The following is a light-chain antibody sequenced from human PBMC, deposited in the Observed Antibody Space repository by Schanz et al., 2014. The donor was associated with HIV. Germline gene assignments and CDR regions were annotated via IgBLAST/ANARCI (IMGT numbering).Light chain of an antibody. CDR3: MQVLQTAQFT. V-gene: IGKV2-28*01. J-gene: IGKJ3*01. CDR1: QSLLHSDGYNY. CDR2: LGS. Sequence: DIVMTQSPLSLPVPPGEPASISCRSRQSLLHSDGYNYLDWYLQKPGQSPQLLIYLGSTRASGVPDRFSGSGSGTEFTLKISRVEAEDVGVYFCMQVLQTAQFTFGPGTKVDIK.